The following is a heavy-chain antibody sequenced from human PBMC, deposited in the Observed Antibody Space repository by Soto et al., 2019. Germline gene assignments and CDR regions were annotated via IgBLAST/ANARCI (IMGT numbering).Heavy chain of an antibody. V-gene: IGHV3-33*01. CDR2: IWYDGSNK. Sequence: GGSLRLSCAASGFTFSSYGMHWVRQAPGKGLEWVAVIWYDGSNKYYADSVKGRFTISRDNSKNTLYLQMNSLIAEDTAVYYCARDNYYDSTFDYWGQGTLVTVSS. J-gene: IGHJ4*02. CDR1: GFTFSSYG. CDR3: ARDNYYDSTFDY. D-gene: IGHD3-22*01.